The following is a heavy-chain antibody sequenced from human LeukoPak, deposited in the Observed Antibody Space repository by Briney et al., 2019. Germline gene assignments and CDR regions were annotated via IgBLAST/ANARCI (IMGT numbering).Heavy chain of an antibody. Sequence: GESLQISCEGSGYSFTSYWIAWVRQAPGKGLEWMGIIYPDDSDIRYSPSFQGQVTISADKSISTAYVQWSSLKASDTAMYYCARHIGSGSWKFDYWGQGTLVAVSS. D-gene: IGHD3-10*01. V-gene: IGHV5-51*01. CDR1: GYSFTSYW. CDR2: IYPDDSDI. J-gene: IGHJ4*02. CDR3: ARHIGSGSWKFDY.